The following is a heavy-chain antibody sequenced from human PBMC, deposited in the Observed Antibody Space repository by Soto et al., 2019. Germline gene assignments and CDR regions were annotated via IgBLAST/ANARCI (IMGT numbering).Heavy chain of an antibody. J-gene: IGHJ6*02. CDR2: ISGSGGST. CDR1: GFTFSSYA. CDR3: ATPPSPYYYYYYGMDV. Sequence: GGSLRLSCAASGFTFSSYAMSWVRQAPGKGLEWVSAISGSGGSTYYADSVKGRFTISRDNSKNTLYLKMNSLRAEDTAVYYCATPPSPYYYYYYGMDVWGQGTTVTVSS. V-gene: IGHV3-23*01.